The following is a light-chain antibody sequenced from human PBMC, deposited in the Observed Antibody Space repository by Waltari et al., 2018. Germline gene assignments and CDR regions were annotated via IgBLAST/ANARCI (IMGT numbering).Light chain of an antibody. Sequence: EIVLTQSPGTLSLSPGERATLPCRASQSIRSNFLAWYQQKPGQAPRLLIYGTSSRATGIPDRFIGSGSETDFTLTISKLEPEDLAVYYCLQYGDSPRTFGQGTKVEVK. J-gene: IGKJ1*01. CDR2: GTS. V-gene: IGKV3-20*01. CDR3: LQYGDSPRT. CDR1: QSIRSNF.